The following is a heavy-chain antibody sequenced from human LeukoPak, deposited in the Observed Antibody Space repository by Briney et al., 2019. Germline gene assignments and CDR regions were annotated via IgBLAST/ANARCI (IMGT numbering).Heavy chain of an antibody. J-gene: IGHJ4*02. CDR3: AKYYDFWSGYYVFDY. CDR2: IYYSGST. D-gene: IGHD3-3*01. Sequence: SETLSLTCTVSGGSISSYYWSWIRQPPGKGLECIGYIYYSGSTNYNPSLKSRVPISVDTSKNQFSLKLSSVTAADTAVYYCAKYYDFWSGYYVFDYWGQGTLVTVSS. V-gene: IGHV4-59*08. CDR1: GGSISSYY.